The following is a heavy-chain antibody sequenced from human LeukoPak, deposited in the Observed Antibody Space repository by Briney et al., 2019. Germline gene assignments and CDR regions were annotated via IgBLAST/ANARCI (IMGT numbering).Heavy chain of an antibody. CDR2: IIPIFGTA. J-gene: IGHJ4*02. D-gene: IGHD2-2*01. CDR1: GGTFSSYA. CDR3: ASSAGGCSSTSCYYGY. V-gene: IGHV1-69*13. Sequence: ASVKVSCKASGGTFSSYAISWVRQAPGQGLEWMGGIIPIFGTANYAQKFQGRVTITADESTSTAYMELSSLRSEDTAVYYCASSAGGCSSTSCYYGYWGQGTLVTVSS.